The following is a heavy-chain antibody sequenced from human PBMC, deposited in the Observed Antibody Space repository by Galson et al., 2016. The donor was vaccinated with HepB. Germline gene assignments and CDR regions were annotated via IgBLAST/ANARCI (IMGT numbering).Heavy chain of an antibody. J-gene: IGHJ4*02. CDR1: GFTVSSTY. CDR3: ATDSPHSSSWGSH. CDR2: TYSGGDT. Sequence: SLRLSCAASGFTVSSTYMSWVRQAPGKGLEWVSVTYSGGDTYYADSVKGRFTISSDNSRNTLYLQMNSLRAEDTAVDYCATDSPHSSSWGSHWGQRTLVTVSS. D-gene: IGHD6-13*01. V-gene: IGHV3-53*01.